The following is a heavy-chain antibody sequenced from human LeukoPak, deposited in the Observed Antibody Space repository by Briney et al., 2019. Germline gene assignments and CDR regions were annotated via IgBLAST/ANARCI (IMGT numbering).Heavy chain of an antibody. CDR1: GGSFSNYY. CDR3: ASVRRGFGESSKYYAYYYMGV. Sequence: SETLSLTCAVYGGSFSNYYWTWIRQPPGKGLEWIGEINHSGSARYNPSLKSRVIISLDTSKNQFSLKLSSVTAADTAVYYCASVRRGFGESSKYYAYYYMGVWGKGTTVTISS. J-gene: IGHJ6*03. CDR2: INHSGSA. V-gene: IGHV4-34*01. D-gene: IGHD3-10*01.